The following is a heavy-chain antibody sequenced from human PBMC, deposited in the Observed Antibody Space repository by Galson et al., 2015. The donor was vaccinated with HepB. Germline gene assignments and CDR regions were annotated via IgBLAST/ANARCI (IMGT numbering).Heavy chain of an antibody. D-gene: IGHD2-15*01. CDR3: ARSLSLGYCSGGSCRPVDY. CDR1: GGTFSSYA. CDR2: MNPNSGNT. J-gene: IGHJ4*02. Sequence: SVKVSCKASGGTFSSYAISWVRQATGQGLEWMGWMNPNSGNTGYAQKFQGRVTMTRNASITTAYMELSSLGSQDTAVYYCARSLSLGYCSGGSCRPVDYWGQGTLVTVSS. V-gene: IGHV1-8*02.